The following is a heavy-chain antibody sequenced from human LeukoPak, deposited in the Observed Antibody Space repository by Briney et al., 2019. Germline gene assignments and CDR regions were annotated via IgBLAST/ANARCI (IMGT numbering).Heavy chain of an antibody. CDR1: GGSISSYY. V-gene: IGHV4-59*08. CDR3: ARGLRAIYYGSGSYPSNDAFDI. CDR2: IYYSGST. J-gene: IGHJ3*02. Sequence: SETLSLTCTVSGGSISSYYWSWIRQPPGKGLEWIGYIYYSGSTNYNPSLKSRVTISVDTSKNQFSLKMNSVTAADTAVYYCARGLRAIYYGSGSYPSNDAFDIWGQGTMVTVSS. D-gene: IGHD3-10*01.